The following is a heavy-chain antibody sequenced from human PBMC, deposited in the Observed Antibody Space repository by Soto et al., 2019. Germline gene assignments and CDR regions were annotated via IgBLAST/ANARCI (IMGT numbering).Heavy chain of an antibody. Sequence: EVQLVESGGGLVKPGGSLRLSCAASGFTFSSYSMNWVRQAPGKGLEWVSYISSSSSYIYYADSVKGRFTISRDNAKNSLYLQMNSLRAEDTAVYYCAREYGDYDAFDIWGQGTMVTVSS. CDR1: GFTFSSYS. V-gene: IGHV3-21*01. CDR3: AREYGDYDAFDI. D-gene: IGHD4-17*01. J-gene: IGHJ3*02. CDR2: ISSSSSYI.